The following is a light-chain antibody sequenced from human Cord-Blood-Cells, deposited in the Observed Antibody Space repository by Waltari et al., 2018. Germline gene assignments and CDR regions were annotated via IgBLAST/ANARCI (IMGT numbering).Light chain of an antibody. V-gene: IGKV4-1*01. Sequence: DIVMTQSPDSMAVSLGERATINCKSSQSVLYSSTNKNYLAWYQQKPGQPPKLLIYWASTRESGVPDRFSGSGSETDFTLTVSSLQAEDVAVYYCQQYDSTPWTFGQGTKVEIK. J-gene: IGKJ1*01. CDR1: QSVLYSSTNKNY. CDR3: QQYDSTPWT. CDR2: WAS.